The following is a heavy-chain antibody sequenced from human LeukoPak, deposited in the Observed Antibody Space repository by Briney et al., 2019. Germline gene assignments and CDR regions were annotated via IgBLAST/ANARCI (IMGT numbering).Heavy chain of an antibody. J-gene: IGHJ4*02. V-gene: IGHV1-18*01. CDR2: ISANSGNT. CDR1: GFTFIGYY. Sequence: ASVKVSCKASGFTFIGYYMHWVRQAPGQGLEWMGWISANSGNTNYAQKLQGRVTMTTDTSTSTAYMELRSLRSDDTAVYYCASVYFDFWGQGTLVTVSS. CDR3: ASVYFDF.